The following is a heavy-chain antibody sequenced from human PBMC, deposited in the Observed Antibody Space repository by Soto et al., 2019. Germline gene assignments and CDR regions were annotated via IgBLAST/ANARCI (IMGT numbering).Heavy chain of an antibody. Sequence: EVQLLESGGGLVQPGGSLRLSCGGSGFTFNSYAMTLVRQAPGKVLEWFSAISGSGGTTYYANSVKGRFTISRDQSKDTLYLQMNSLRAEDTAIYYCAKDRHYGSGTYSDSYLDYWGQGTLVTVSS. CDR3: AKDRHYGSGTYSDSYLDY. CDR2: ISGSGGTT. J-gene: IGHJ4*02. CDR1: GFTFNSYA. D-gene: IGHD3-10*01. V-gene: IGHV3-23*01.